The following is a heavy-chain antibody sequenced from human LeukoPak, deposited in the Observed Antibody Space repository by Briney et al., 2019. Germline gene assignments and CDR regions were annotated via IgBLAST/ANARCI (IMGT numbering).Heavy chain of an antibody. V-gene: IGHV3-48*03. J-gene: IGHJ4*02. CDR2: ISPSSDNI. CDR1: GFNFSGYE. Sequence: GGSLRLSCEAAGFNFSGYEMNWVRQAPGKGLEWISFISPSSDNIHFADSVKGRFTISRDNTKNSVYLQMNRLRVEDTAVYYCARAPGHYWGQGTLVTVSS. CDR3: ARAPGHY.